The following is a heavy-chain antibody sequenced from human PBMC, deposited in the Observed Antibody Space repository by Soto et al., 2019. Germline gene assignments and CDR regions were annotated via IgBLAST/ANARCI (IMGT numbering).Heavy chain of an antibody. CDR1: GFTFGDYA. D-gene: IGHD3-3*01. Sequence: GGSLRLSCTASGFTFGDYAMSWFRQAPGKGLEWVGFIRSKAYGGTTEYAASVKGRFTISRDDSKSIAHLQMNSLKTEDTAVYYCTRDSYYDFWSGYYTEDYWGQGTLVTVSS. CDR2: IRSKAYGGTT. V-gene: IGHV3-49*03. J-gene: IGHJ4*02. CDR3: TRDSYYDFWSGYYTEDY.